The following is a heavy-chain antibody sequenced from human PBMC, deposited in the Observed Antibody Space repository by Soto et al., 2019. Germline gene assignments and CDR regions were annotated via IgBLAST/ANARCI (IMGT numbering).Heavy chain of an antibody. CDR1: GYTFTSYY. CDR2: INPSGGST. D-gene: IGHD1-1*01. J-gene: IGHJ6*02. Sequence: ASVKVSCKASGYTFTSYYMHWVRQAPGQGLEWMGIINPSGGSTSYAQKFQGRVTMTRDTSTSTVYMELSSLRSEDTAVYYCARGRVSTTALDYYYGMDVWGQGTTVTVSS. V-gene: IGHV1-46*03. CDR3: ARGRVSTTALDYYYGMDV.